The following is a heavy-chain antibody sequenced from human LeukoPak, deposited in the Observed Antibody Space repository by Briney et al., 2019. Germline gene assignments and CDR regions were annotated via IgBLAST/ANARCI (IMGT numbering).Heavy chain of an antibody. CDR3: ARDISVTGDVTGDY. CDR1: GGTFSSYA. CDR2: IIPILGIA. Sequence: ASVKVSCKASGGTFSSYAISWVRQAPGQGLEWMGRIIPILGIANYAQKFQGRVTITADKSTSTAYMELSSLRSDDTAVYYCARDISVTGDVTGDYWGQGTLVTVSS. V-gene: IGHV1-69*04. D-gene: IGHD7-27*01. J-gene: IGHJ4*02.